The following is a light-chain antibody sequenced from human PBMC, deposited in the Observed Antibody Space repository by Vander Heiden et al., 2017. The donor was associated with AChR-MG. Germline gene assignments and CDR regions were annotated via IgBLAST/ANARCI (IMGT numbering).Light chain of an antibody. CDR1: QNVGKK. Sequence: EVVLTQSPATLPMSAGVRASLSCRASQNVGKKLAWYHQKPGQPPRLIIYDASTGATGVPARFSGSGSGTEFTLTINSLQSEDFAAYYCQQYNEWPRSFGQGTKVEIK. V-gene: IGKV3-15*01. CDR2: DAS. J-gene: IGKJ1*01. CDR3: QQYNEWPRS.